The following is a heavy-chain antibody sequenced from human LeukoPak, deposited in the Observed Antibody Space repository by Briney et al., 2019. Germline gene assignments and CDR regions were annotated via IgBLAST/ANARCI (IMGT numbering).Heavy chain of an antibody. V-gene: IGHV4-4*02. D-gene: IGHD2-21*01. CDR3: ARTHRMWTSYYFDY. J-gene: IGHJ4*02. CDR2: IYHSGST. Sequence: SGTLSLTCAVSGGSISSSNWWSWVRQPPGKGLEWIGEIYHSGSTNYNPSLKSRVTISVDTSKNQFSLKLSSVTAADTAVYYCARTHRMWTSYYFDYWGQGTLVTVSS. CDR1: GGSISSSNW.